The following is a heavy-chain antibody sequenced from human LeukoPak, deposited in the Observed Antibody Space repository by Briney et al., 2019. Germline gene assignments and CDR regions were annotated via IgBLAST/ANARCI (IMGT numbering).Heavy chain of an antibody. CDR1: GFTLSTYE. J-gene: IGHJ6*02. V-gene: IGHV3-48*03. CDR2: IGRYGVTT. CDR3: ATLSDRNFYYSYSLDV. Sequence: TGGSLRLSCAASGFTLSTYEMNWVRQAPGKGLEWVAYIGRYGVTTYYADSVKGRFTIPGDNAKNSLNLQMNSLRAEDTAVYYCATLSDRNFYYSYSLDVWGQGTTVTVS. D-gene: IGHD1-14*01.